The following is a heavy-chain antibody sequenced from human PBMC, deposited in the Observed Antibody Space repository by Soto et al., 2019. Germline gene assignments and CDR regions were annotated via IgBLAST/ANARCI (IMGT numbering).Heavy chain of an antibody. CDR1: GFTFSRVI. CDR3: ARVAY. V-gene: IGHV3-21*01. CDR2: ISSASSET. J-gene: IGHJ4*02. Sequence: GGSLRLSCEASGFTFSRVIMNWVRQVPGKGLEWVASISSASSETWYADSVKGRFIISRDNAQNSLFLQMNTLRPEDSAIYYCARVAYWGQGTQVTVYS.